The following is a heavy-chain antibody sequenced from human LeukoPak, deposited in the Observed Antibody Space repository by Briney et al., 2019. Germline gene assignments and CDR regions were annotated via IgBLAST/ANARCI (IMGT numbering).Heavy chain of an antibody. CDR1: GGSISSSSYY. Sequence: PSETLSLTCTVSGGSISSSSYYWGWIRQPPGKGLDWIGSIYSDGTTYYNLSLKSRVTISVDTSKNQFSLKLSSVTAADTAVYFCARSDLYYYDSSGLGDGAFHVWGQGTMVTVSS. CDR2: IYSDGTT. D-gene: IGHD3-22*01. CDR3: ARSDLYYYDSSGLGDGAFHV. J-gene: IGHJ3*01. V-gene: IGHV4-39*07.